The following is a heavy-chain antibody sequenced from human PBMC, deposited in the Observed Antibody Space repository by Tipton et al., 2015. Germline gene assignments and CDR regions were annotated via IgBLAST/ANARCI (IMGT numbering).Heavy chain of an antibody. V-gene: IGHV5-51*01. J-gene: IGHJ4*02. CDR3: ARPSLGHCSGGNCYSDD. CDR1: GYSFTTYW. CDR2: IYPDDSDT. D-gene: IGHD2-15*01. Sequence: QSGPEVKKPGESLKISCKASGYSFTTYWIAWVRQMPGKGLEWMGIIYPDDSDTRYSPSFRGQVTISADRSINTAYLEWSSLKASDTAMYYCARPSLGHCSGGNCYSDDWGQGTLVTVSS.